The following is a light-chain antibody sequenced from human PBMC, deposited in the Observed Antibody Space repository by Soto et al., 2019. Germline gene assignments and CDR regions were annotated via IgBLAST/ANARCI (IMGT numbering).Light chain of an antibody. CDR1: SSDVGDYDY. CDR2: DVS. J-gene: IGLJ1*01. Sequence: QSVLTQPRSVSGSPGQSVTISCSGTSSDVGDYDYVSWYQQHPGKAPKLMIFDVSERPSGVPDRFSGSKSGNTASLTISGLQAEDEADYYCCSYAGRYTYVFGTGTKLTVL. CDR3: CSYAGRYTYV. V-gene: IGLV2-11*01.